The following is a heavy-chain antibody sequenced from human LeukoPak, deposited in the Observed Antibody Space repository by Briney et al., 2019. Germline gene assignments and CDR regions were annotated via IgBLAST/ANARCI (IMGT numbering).Heavy chain of an antibody. CDR2: ISSGSGYI. CDR3: ARGLVGATSVYFDY. J-gene: IGHJ4*02. V-gene: IGHV3-21*01. CDR1: GFTFSTYI. D-gene: IGHD1-26*01. Sequence: GGSLRLSCAVSGFTFSTYIMNWVRQAPGKGLEWVSSISSGSGYIYQADSVKGRFTISRDNAKNSLYLQMNSLRAEDTAVYYCARGLVGATSVYFDYWGQGTLVTVSS.